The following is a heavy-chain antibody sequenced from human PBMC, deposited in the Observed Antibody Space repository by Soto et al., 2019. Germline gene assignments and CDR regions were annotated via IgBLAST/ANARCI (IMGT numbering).Heavy chain of an antibody. CDR2: IIPIFGTA. CDR1: GGTFSSYA. Sequence: QVQLVQSGAEVKKPGSSVNVSGKASGGTFSSYAISWVRQAPGQGLEWMGGIIPIFGTAHSAQKFQGRVTITADDTTRPAYRELSSQRSDDTAVYYCAHRIAVAGDNWFDPWGQGTLVTVSP. J-gene: IGHJ5*02. D-gene: IGHD6-19*01. V-gene: IGHV1-69*01. CDR3: AHRIAVAGDNWFDP.